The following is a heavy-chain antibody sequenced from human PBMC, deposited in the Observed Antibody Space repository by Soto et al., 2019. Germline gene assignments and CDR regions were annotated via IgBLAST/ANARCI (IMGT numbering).Heavy chain of an antibody. D-gene: IGHD6-6*01. CDR2: IYHSGST. CDR1: GYSISSGYY. J-gene: IGHJ6*02. V-gene: IGHV4-38-2*01. Sequence: KASETLSLTCAVSGYSISSGYYWGWIRQPPGKGLEWIGSIYHSGSTYYNPSLKSRVTISVDTSKNQFSLKLSSVTAADTAVYYCASGGIAARREYYYYGMDVWGQGTTVTVSS. CDR3: ASGGIAARREYYYYGMDV.